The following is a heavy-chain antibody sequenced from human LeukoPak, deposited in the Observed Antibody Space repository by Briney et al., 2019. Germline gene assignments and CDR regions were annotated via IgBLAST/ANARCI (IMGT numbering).Heavy chain of an antibody. J-gene: IGHJ5*02. Sequence: GGSLRLSCAASGFTFSSYSMNWVRQAPGKGLEWVSYISSSSSTIYYADSVKGRFTISRDNAKNSLYLQMNSLRAEDTAVYYCARGTLIKFDPWGQGTLVTVSS. CDR1: GFTFSSYS. D-gene: IGHD3-16*01. CDR3: ARGTLIKFDP. V-gene: IGHV3-48*01. CDR2: ISSSSSTI.